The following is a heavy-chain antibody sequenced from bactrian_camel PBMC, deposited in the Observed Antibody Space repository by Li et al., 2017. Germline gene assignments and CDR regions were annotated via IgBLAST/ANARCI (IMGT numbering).Heavy chain of an antibody. V-gene: IGHV3S1*01. J-gene: IGHJ6*01. CDR2: IYTGDSTP. CDR1: GYAYSPYC. D-gene: IGHD2*01. Sequence: HVQLVESGGGSVQAGGSLRLSCAASGYAYSPYCMAWFRQAPGKEREGVATIYTGDSTPYYGDSVKGRFTISQDYVKKTVYLQMNSLKPEDTAMYYCAARGPYCYTKLSVRDFTYWGQGTQVTVS. CDR3: AARGPYCYTKLSVRDFTY.